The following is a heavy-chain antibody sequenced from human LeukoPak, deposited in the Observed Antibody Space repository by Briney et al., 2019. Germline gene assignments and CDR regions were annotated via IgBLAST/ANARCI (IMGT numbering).Heavy chain of an antibody. D-gene: IGHD3-3*01. Sequence: ASVKVSCKASGYTFTGYYMRWVRQAPGQGLEWMGWINPNSGGTNYAQKFQGRVTMTRDTSISTAYMELSRLRSDDTAVYYCALGLRFLEWVSGFDYWGQGTLVTVSS. CDR3: ALGLRFLEWVSGFDY. CDR2: INPNSGGT. CDR1: GYTFTGYY. J-gene: IGHJ4*02. V-gene: IGHV1-2*02.